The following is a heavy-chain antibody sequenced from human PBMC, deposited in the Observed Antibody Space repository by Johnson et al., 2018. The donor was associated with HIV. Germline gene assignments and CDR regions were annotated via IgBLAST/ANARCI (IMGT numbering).Heavy chain of an antibody. CDR1: GFTLSSYW. D-gene: IGHD3-16*01. V-gene: IGHV3-7*02. J-gene: IGHJ3*02. Sequence: VQLVESGGGLVQPGGSLRVSCAASGFTLSSYWMSWVRQAPGKGLEWVSNIKQDGSEKYYVDSVKCRFTISRDNSKNTLYLQMNSLRAEDTAVYYCARLNDYLWGQRGAFDIWGQGTMVTVSS. CDR3: ARLNDYLWGQRGAFDI. CDR2: IKQDGSEK.